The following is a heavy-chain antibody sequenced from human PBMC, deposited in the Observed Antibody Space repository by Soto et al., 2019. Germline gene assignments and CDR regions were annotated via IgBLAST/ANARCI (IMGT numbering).Heavy chain of an antibody. V-gene: IGHV4-39*01. D-gene: IGHD1-26*01. Sequence: QLQLQESGPGLVKPSETLSLTCTVSGGSITSNAYYWGWIRQPPGKGLEWLGYIYYSGSASYNPSLKRRVTMSVDTSKNQFSLKLSSVPAADTAVYYCARRPKRGSFAWCFDYWGQGTLVTVSS. J-gene: IGHJ4*02. CDR3: ARRPKRGSFAWCFDY. CDR1: GGSITSNAYY. CDR2: IYYSGSA.